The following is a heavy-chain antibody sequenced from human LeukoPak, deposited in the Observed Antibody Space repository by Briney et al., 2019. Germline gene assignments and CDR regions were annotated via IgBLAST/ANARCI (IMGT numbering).Heavy chain of an antibody. Sequence: SETLSLTCAVYGGSFSGYYWSWVRQPPGKGLEWIGEINHSGSTNYNPSLKSRVTISVDTSKNQFSLKLSSVTAADTAVYYCAGGKVSYGSGSYYKYWGQGTLVTVSS. V-gene: IGHV4-34*01. CDR2: INHSGST. CDR3: AGGKVSYGSGSYYKY. J-gene: IGHJ4*02. D-gene: IGHD3-10*01. CDR1: GGSFSGYY.